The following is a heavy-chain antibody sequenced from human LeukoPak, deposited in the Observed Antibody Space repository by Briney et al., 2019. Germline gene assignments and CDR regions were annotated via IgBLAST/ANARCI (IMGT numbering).Heavy chain of an antibody. Sequence: GGSLRLSCAASGFTFSSFSMNWVRQAPGKGLEWVSYISSSGSTIYYADSVKGRFTISRDNSKNTLYLQMNSLRAEDTAVYYCARLDLLDSTGSDYWGQGTLVTVSS. V-gene: IGHV3-48*01. D-gene: IGHD3-22*01. CDR1: GFTFSSFS. CDR2: ISSSGSTI. J-gene: IGHJ4*02. CDR3: ARLDLLDSTGSDY.